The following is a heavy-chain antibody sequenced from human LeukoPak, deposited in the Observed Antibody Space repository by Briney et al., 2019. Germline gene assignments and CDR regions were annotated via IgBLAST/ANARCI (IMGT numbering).Heavy chain of an antibody. D-gene: IGHD3-10*01. Sequence: SGGSLRLSCAASGFTFSSYAMSWVRQAPGKGLEWVSAISGSGGSTYYADSVKGRFTISRDNSKNTLYLQMNSLRAEDTAVYYCAKDGDSGTGYFQHWGQGTLVTVSS. CDR1: GFTFSSYA. V-gene: IGHV3-23*01. CDR3: AKDGDSGTGYFQH. J-gene: IGHJ1*01. CDR2: ISGSGGST.